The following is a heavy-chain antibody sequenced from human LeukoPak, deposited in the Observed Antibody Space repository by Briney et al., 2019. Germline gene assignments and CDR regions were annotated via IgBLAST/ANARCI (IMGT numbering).Heavy chain of an antibody. CDR3: ARAHDSSGYQAY. V-gene: IGHV1-69*06. CDR1: GYTFTGYY. CDR2: IIPMYDTP. D-gene: IGHD3-22*01. J-gene: IGHJ4*02. Sequence: SVKVSCKASGYTFTGYYMHWVRQAPGQGLEWMGGIIPMYDTPNYAQKFQGRVTITADKSTSTAYMELSSLRSEDTAVYYCARAHDSSGYQAYWGQGTLVTVAS.